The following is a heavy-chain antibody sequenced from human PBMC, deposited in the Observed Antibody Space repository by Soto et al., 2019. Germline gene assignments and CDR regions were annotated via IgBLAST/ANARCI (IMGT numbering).Heavy chain of an antibody. CDR2: INHSGST. CDR3: ARGLSQSRTSGYYYYYMDL. CDR1: GGSFSGYY. J-gene: IGHJ6*03. D-gene: IGHD6-6*01. V-gene: IGHV4-34*01. Sequence: QVQLQQWGAGLLKPSETLSLTCAVYGGSFSGYYWSWIRQPPGKGLEWIGEINHSGSTNYNPSLKSRVAIPVDTSKNQFYLQLSCVPAAETAVYYCARGLSQSRTSGYYYYYMDLWGKGTTVTVSS.